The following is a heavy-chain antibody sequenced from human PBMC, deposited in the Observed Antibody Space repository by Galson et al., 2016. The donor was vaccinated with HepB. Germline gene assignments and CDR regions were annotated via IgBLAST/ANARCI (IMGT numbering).Heavy chain of an antibody. D-gene: IGHD6-6*01. Sequence: SLRLSCAASGFTFSSYAMSWVRQAPGKGLEWVSSISVSGDNTYYADPVKGQFTISRDNSKNMVYLHMNSLRAEDTAEYYCAKFSSRPDYDHWGQGSLVTVSS. V-gene: IGHV3-23*01. CDR3: AKFSSRPDYDH. J-gene: IGHJ4*02. CDR2: ISVSGDNT. CDR1: GFTFSSYA.